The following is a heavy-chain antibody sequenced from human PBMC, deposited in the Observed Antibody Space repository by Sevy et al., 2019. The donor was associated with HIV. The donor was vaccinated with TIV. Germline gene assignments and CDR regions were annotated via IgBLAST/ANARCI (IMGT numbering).Heavy chain of an antibody. CDR2: ISGPGLST. CDR1: GFTFNTHA. D-gene: IGHD3-22*01. CDR3: AKAVNPALESRMEVVLRTLKGFDV. J-gene: IGHJ3*01. Sequence: GGSLRLSCAASGFTFNTHAMTWVRQAPGKGLEWVSVISGPGLSTYYADSVKGRFTISRDNSKNTLYLQMNSLRAEDTATYYCAKAVNPALESRMEVVLRTLKGFDVWGQGTMVTVSS. V-gene: IGHV3-23*01.